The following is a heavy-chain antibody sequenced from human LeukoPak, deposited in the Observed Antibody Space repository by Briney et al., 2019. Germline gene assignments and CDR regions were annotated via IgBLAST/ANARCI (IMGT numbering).Heavy chain of an antibody. CDR3: ARDRHILEGLLKLHY. Sequence: GRSLRLSCAAAGSAYSDYYMSWVRQAPGKGLEWVSYIRNTGNTIYYADSVKGRFTISRDNAKNLLYLQMNSLRAEDTAVYYCARDRHILEGLLKLHYWGQGTLVTVSS. D-gene: IGHD3-3*01. J-gene: IGHJ4*02. CDR2: IRNTGNTI. CDR1: GSAYSDYY. V-gene: IGHV3-11*01.